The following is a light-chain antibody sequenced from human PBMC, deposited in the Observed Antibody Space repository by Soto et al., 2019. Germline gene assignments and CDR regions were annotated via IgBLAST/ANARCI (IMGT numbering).Light chain of an antibody. CDR1: SSDVGAYIY. CDR2: EVN. V-gene: IGLV2-14*03. J-gene: IGLJ1*01. CDR3: SAYSDIDTKV. Sequence: QSVLTQPASVSGSPGQSITISCGGTSSDVGAYIYVSWYQQFPGKAPKFILYEVNNRPSGVSNRFSGSKSDTTASLTISGLQPEDEADYYCSAYSDIDTKVFGTGTKVTV.